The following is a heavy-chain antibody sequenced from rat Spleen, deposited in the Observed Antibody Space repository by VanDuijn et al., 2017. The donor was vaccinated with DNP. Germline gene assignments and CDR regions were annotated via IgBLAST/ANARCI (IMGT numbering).Heavy chain of an antibody. Sequence: EVQLVESGGDLVQPGRSLKLSCVASGFIFSDYAMAWVRQAPGKGLEWVASISSDGGHTHCRDSVKGRFTISRHNAKSTLYLQMDSLRSEDTATYFCARHGRVTTVATYWYFDFWGPGTMVTVSS. CDR1: GFIFSDYA. D-gene: IGHD1-3*01. V-gene: IGHV5-25*01. J-gene: IGHJ1*01. CDR2: ISSDGGHT. CDR3: ARHGRVTTVATYWYFDF.